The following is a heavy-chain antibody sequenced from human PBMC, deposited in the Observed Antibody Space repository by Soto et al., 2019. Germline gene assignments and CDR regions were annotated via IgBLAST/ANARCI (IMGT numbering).Heavy chain of an antibody. J-gene: IGHJ4*02. CDR1: GFTFSSYA. CDR3: ATDNYVWGGRRGDFDY. D-gene: IGHD3-16*01. CDR2: ISGSGGST. Sequence: EVQLLESGGGLVQPGGSLRLSCAASGFTFSSYAMSWVRQAPGKGLEWVSAISGSGGSTYYADSVKGRFTISRDNSKNTMNLQINSRRAEDTAVYYCATDNYVWGGRRGDFDYWGQGTLVTVSS. V-gene: IGHV3-23*01.